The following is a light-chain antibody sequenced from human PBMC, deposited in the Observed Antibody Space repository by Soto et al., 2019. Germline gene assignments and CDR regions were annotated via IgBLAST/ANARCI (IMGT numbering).Light chain of an antibody. CDR2: DAS. Sequence: DIQMTQSPSTLSASVGDRVTITCRASQSVSSWLAWYQQKPGKAPKVLIYDASTLESGVLSRFSGSGSGTDLTLTISRLQPDDFATYYCQQYHSYPLTFGGAPKVDIK. V-gene: IGKV1-5*01. CDR3: QQYHSYPLT. J-gene: IGKJ4*01. CDR1: QSVSSW.